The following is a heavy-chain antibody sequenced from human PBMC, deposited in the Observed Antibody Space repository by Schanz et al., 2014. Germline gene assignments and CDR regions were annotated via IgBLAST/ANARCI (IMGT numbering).Heavy chain of an antibody. V-gene: IGHV1-24*01. J-gene: IGHJ3*02. D-gene: IGHD3-3*01. CDR1: GYTVSALA. CDR2: FDVEDGET. Sequence: QGQLVQSGSEVKKPGASVKVSCEISGYTVSALAMHWVRQAPGKGLEWLGGFDVEDGETIYAQKLQGRVTMTRDTSTSTVYMELSSLRSEDTAVYYCVTEKRMESGTWAKAFDIWGQGTWVTVSS. CDR3: VTEKRMESGTWAKAFDI.